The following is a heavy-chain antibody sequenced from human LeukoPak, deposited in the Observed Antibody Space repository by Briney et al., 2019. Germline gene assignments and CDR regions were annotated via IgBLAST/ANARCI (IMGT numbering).Heavy chain of an antibody. Sequence: GRSLRLSCAASGFTFSSYGMHWVRQAPGKGLEWVAVISYDGSNKYYADSVKGRFTISRDNSKNTLYLQRNSLRAEDTAVYYCAKSGLWFGEFSLDYWGQGTLVTVSS. J-gene: IGHJ4*02. CDR3: AKSGLWFGEFSLDY. D-gene: IGHD3-10*01. CDR2: ISYDGSNK. V-gene: IGHV3-30*18. CDR1: GFTFSSYG.